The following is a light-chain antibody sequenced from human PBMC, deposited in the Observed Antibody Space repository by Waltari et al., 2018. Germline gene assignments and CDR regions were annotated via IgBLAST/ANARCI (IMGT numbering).Light chain of an antibody. CDR1: QSVRTN. V-gene: IGKV3-15*01. CDR2: GTS. Sequence: EIVMTQSPVTLSVSPGERAALSCRPSQSVRTNLAWYQQRPGQTPRLLIYGTSTRATEIPARFSGSGSETEFTLTISSLQSEDFAVYYCQQYNDWPYTFGQGTKLEIK. CDR3: QQYNDWPYT. J-gene: IGKJ2*01.